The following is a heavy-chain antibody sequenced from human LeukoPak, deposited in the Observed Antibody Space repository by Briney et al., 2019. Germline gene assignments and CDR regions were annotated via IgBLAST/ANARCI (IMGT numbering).Heavy chain of an antibody. CDR2: MNQDGSEK. V-gene: IGHV3-7*01. J-gene: IGHJ6*02. CDR1: GFTFSDSW. CDR3: ATYTHWVAGDV. D-gene: IGHD3-16*01. Sequence: GGSLRLSCAASGFTFSDSWMSWVRQAPGKGLEWVANMNQDGSEKDYVDSVKGRFTISRDNAGNSLYLQMGSLRAEDTAVYYCATYTHWVAGDVWDQGTTVTVSS.